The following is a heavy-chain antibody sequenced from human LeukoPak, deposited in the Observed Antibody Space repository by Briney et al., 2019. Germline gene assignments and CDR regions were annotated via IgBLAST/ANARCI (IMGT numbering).Heavy chain of an antibody. CDR1: GGSFSGYY. CDR3: ARDLTTVTKGFDI. CDR2: INHSGST. V-gene: IGHV4-34*01. J-gene: IGHJ3*02. Sequence: SETLSLTCAVYGGSFSGYYWSWIRQPPGKGLGWIGEINHSGSTNYNPSLKSRVTISVDTSKNQFSLRLRSVTAADTAVYYCARDLTTVTKGFDIWGQGTVVTVSS. D-gene: IGHD4-11*01.